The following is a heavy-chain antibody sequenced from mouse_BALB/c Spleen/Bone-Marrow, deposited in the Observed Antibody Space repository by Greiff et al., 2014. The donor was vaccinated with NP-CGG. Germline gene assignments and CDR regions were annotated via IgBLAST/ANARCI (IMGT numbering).Heavy chain of an antibody. CDR3: ARGGISVDY. J-gene: IGHJ2*01. Sequence: VQLQESGAELVRPGSSVKISCESSCYVFSTYWINWVKQRPGQGLEWIGQIYPGDGDTDYNGKFKDKATLTADKSSNTAYMQLSSLTSEDSAVYFCARGGISVDYWGQGTTLTVSS. V-gene: IGHV1-80*01. CDR1: CYVFSTYW. CDR2: IYPGDGDT.